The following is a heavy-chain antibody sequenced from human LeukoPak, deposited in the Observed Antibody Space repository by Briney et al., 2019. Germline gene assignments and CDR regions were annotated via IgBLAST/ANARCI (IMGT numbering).Heavy chain of an antibody. V-gene: IGHV3-9*01. Sequence: GRSRRLSCAASGFTFDDYAMHWVRQAPGKGLEWVSGISWNSGSIGYADSVKGRFTISRDNAKNSLYLQMNSLRAEDTALYYCAKGRQYYDILTGYYHWFDPWGQGTLVTVSS. CDR2: ISWNSGSI. CDR1: GFTFDDYA. CDR3: AKGRQYYDILTGYYHWFDP. D-gene: IGHD3-9*01. J-gene: IGHJ5*02.